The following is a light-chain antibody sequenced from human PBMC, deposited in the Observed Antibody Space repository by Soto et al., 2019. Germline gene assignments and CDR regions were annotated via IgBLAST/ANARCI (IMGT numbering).Light chain of an antibody. Sequence: EIVLTQSPATLSLSPGERATLSCRASQSVSSYLAWYRQKPGQAPRLLIYDASNRATGIPARFSGSGSGTDFTLTISSLEPEDFAVYYCQQHGGSPITCGQGTRREIK. CDR3: QQHGGSPIT. J-gene: IGKJ5*01. V-gene: IGKV3-11*01. CDR2: DAS. CDR1: QSVSSY.